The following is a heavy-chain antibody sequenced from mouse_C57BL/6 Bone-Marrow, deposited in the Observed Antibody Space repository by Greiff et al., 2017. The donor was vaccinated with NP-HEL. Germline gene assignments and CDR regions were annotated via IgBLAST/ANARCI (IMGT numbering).Heavy chain of an antibody. CDR2: ISSGGDYI. CDR3: TRETPPYYYGSSYWYFDV. D-gene: IGHD1-1*01. V-gene: IGHV5-9-1*02. Sequence: EVQGVESGEGLVKPGGSLKLSCAASGFTFSSYAMSWVRQTPEKRLEWVAYISSGGDYIYYADTVKGRFTISRDNARNTLYLQMSSLKSEDTAMYYCTRETPPYYYGSSYWYFDVWGTGTTVTVSS. J-gene: IGHJ1*03. CDR1: GFTFSSYA.